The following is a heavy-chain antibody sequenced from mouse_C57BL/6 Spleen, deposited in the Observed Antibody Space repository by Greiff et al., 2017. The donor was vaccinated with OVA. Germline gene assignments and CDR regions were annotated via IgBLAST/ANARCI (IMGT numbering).Heavy chain of an antibody. Sequence: VQLQQSGTELVKPGASVKLSCKASGYTFTSYWMHWVKQRPGQGLEWIGNIKPSNGGTNYNEKFKGKATLTVDKSSSTAYMQLSSLTSEDSAVYYCARGDYGSYAMDYWGQGTSVTVSS. D-gene: IGHD1-1*01. CDR3: ARGDYGSYAMDY. J-gene: IGHJ4*01. V-gene: IGHV1-53*01. CDR1: GYTFTSYW. CDR2: IKPSNGGT.